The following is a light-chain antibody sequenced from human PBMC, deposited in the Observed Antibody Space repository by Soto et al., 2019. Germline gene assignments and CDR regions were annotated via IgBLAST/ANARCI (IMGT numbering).Light chain of an antibody. CDR2: GAS. CDR3: QQYNNWPPLT. CDR1: QSVSSN. J-gene: IGKJ4*02. V-gene: IGKV3-15*01. Sequence: EIVMAKSPATMSVSPGERATLFYRASQSVSSNLAWYQQKPGQAPRLLINGASTRATGIPARFSGSGSGTEFTLTISSLQSEDFAVYYCQQYNNWPPLTFGGGTKVDIK.